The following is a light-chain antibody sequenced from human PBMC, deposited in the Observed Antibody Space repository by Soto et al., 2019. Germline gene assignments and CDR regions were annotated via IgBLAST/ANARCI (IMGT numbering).Light chain of an antibody. J-gene: IGKJ4*01. Sequence: EIVMTQSPATLSVSPGERATLSCRASQSVSNHLAWYQQKPGQAPRLLIYFASTRATGVPARFSGSGSGTEFTLTISSLQSEDFAVYYCQQYDNWITFGGGTKVEIK. CDR3: QQYDNWIT. CDR2: FAS. V-gene: IGKV3-15*01. CDR1: QSVSNH.